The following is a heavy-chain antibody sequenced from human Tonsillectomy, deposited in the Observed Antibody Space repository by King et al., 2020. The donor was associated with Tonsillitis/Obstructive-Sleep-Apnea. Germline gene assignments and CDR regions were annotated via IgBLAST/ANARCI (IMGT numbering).Heavy chain of an antibody. D-gene: IGHD3-22*01. V-gene: IGHV3-30*01. CDR2: ISYDASNK. CDR3: ARETYYYDRSGYPDY. Sequence: VKLVESGGGVVQPGRSLRLSCAASGFTFSNYALHWVRQAPGKGLEWGSVISYDASNKYYADSVKGRFTISRDNSKNTLYLQMNSLRAEDTAVYYCARETYYYDRSGYPDYWGQGTLVTVSS. CDR1: GFTFSNYA. J-gene: IGHJ4*02.